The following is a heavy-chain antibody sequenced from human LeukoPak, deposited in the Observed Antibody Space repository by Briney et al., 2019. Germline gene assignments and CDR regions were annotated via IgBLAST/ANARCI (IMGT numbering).Heavy chain of an antibody. CDR2: IYYSGST. CDR3: ARLYYYDSSGYYFHNDAFDI. Sequence: SQTLSLTCTVSGGSISSGSYYWSWIRQPPGKGLEWIGYIYYSGSTNYNPSLKSRVTISVDTSKNQFSLKLSSVTAADTAVYYCARLYYYDSSGYYFHNDAFDIWGQGTMVTVSS. V-gene: IGHV4-61*01. D-gene: IGHD3-22*01. CDR1: GGSISSGSYY. J-gene: IGHJ3*02.